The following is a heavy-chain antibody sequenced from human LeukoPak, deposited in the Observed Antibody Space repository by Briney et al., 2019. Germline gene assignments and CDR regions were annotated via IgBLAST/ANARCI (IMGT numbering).Heavy chain of an antibody. J-gene: IGHJ4*02. D-gene: IGHD4-17*01. Sequence: GASVKVSCKASGYTFTSYDINWVRQATGQGLEWMGWMNPNSGNTGYAQKFQGRVTITRNTSISTAYMELSSLRSEDTAVYYCARGRTTVTTTPGYWGQGTLVTVSS. CDR1: GYTFTSYD. CDR3: ARGRTTVTTTPGY. CDR2: MNPNSGNT. V-gene: IGHV1-8*03.